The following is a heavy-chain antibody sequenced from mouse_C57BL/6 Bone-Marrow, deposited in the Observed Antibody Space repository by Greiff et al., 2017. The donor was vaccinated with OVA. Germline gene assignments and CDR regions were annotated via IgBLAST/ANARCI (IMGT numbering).Heavy chain of an antibody. CDR1: GYTFTSYW. CDR2: IYPGNSDT. CDR3: TAGGFRRGYYYAMDY. J-gene: IGHJ4*01. V-gene: IGHV1-5*01. Sequence: VQLQQSGTVLARPGASVKMSCKTSGYTFTSYWMHWVNQRPGQGLEWIGAIYPGNSDTSYNQKFKGKAKLTAVTSASTAYMELSSLTNEDSAVYYCTAGGFRRGYYYAMDYWGQGTSVTVSS.